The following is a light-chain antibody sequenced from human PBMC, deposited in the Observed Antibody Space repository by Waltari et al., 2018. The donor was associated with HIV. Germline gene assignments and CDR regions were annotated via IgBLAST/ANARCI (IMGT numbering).Light chain of an antibody. V-gene: IGKV3-11*01. Sequence: ETVLTQSPARLSLSPGERATLSCRANQSVSDFLAWYRQTPGQPPRLLIYDASTRATGTPARFSGSGSGTDFTLTISSLEPEDFAVYYCQQRSHWPLTFGGGTKVKMK. J-gene: IGKJ4*01. CDR3: QQRSHWPLT. CDR2: DAS. CDR1: QSVSDF.